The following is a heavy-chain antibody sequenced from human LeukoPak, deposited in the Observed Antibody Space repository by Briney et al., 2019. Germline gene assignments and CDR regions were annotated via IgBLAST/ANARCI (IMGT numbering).Heavy chain of an antibody. CDR1: GFPLSSYS. Sequence: GGSLRLSCVASGFPLSSYSINWIRQAPGKGLEWVSYISPSSGNIYYLDSVQGRFTVSRDNDRNSLFLQIDSPTAEDTAVYFCVRVKGTYFDYWGQGAPVTVSS. CDR3: VRVKGTYFDY. J-gene: IGHJ4*02. CDR2: ISPSSGNI. V-gene: IGHV3-48*01. D-gene: IGHD1-1*01.